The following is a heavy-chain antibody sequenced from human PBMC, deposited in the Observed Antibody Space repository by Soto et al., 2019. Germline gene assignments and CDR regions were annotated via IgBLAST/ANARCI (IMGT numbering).Heavy chain of an antibody. CDR1: GFSFSNSGVA. Sequence: QITLKESGPTLVRPTQTLTLTCTFSGFSFSNSGVAVAWIRQPPGKALEWLALVFWNDDKRYSPSLSDRLTITKDTSDHQVVLRMTNMDPVDTATYYCAHITNCGRACSFDSWGQGTLVSVSS. D-gene: IGHD2-21*02. CDR2: VFWNDDK. J-gene: IGHJ4*02. CDR3: AHITNCGRACSFDS. V-gene: IGHV2-5*01.